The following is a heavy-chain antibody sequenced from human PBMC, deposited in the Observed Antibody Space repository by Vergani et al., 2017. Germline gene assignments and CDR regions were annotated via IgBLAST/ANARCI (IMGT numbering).Heavy chain of an antibody. CDR3: AGVVYYYARTDAFDI. J-gene: IGHJ3*02. CDR1: GFTFSSYG. D-gene: IGHD3-10*01. V-gene: IGHV3-33*01. CDR2: IWYDGSNK. Sequence: QVQLVESGGGVVQPGRSLRLSCAASGFTFSSYGMHWVRQAPGKGLEWVAVIWYDGSNKYYADSVKGRFTISRDNSKNTLYLQMNSLRAEDTAVYYCAGVVYYYARTDAFDIWGQGTMVTVSS.